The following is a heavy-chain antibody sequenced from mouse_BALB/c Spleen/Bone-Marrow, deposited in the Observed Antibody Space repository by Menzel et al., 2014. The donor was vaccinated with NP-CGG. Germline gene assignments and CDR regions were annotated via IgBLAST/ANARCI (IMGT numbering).Heavy chain of an antibody. D-gene: IGHD2-3*01. V-gene: IGHV2-9*02. CDR2: IWAGGST. J-gene: IGHJ1*01. CDR3: VRGGGDGYYNWFFDV. Sequence: VKLVESGPGLVAPSQSLSITCTVSGFSLTSYGVHWVRQPPGKGLEWLGVIWAGGSTNYNSALMSRLSISKDNSKSQFFKKMNCPQTEDKAMYLCVRGGGDGYYNWFFDVGGAETTVTVSS. CDR1: GFSLTSYG.